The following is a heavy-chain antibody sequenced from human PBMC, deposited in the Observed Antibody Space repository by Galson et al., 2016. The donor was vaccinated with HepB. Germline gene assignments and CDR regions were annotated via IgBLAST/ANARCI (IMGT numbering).Heavy chain of an antibody. V-gene: IGHV3-23*01. CDR1: GFTFSNFA. Sequence: SLRLSCAGTGFTFSNFALAWVRLTAGKGLEWVSAISGSGGSLHYADSVKGRFTISRDNSKNALYLQMTHLRADDTARYYCAKVFDRGYILGNYDSWGQGTHVAVSS. J-gene: IGHJ4*02. CDR2: ISGSGGSL. D-gene: IGHD5-12*01. CDR3: AKVFDRGYILGNYDS.